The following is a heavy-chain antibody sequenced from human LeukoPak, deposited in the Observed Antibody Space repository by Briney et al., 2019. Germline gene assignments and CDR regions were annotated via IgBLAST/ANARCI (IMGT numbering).Heavy chain of an antibody. CDR2: ISTYNGNT. CDR1: GYTFVTYG. D-gene: IGHD3-16*02. CDR3: ARGNIMITFGGVIADAFDI. J-gene: IGHJ3*02. Sequence: ASVKVSCKASGYTFVTYGINWVRQAPGQGPEWIGWISTYNGNTKYALKFQDRVTLTRDTSTTTAYMELKSLTSDDRAVYYCARGNIMITFGGVIADAFDIWGQGTMVTVSS. V-gene: IGHV1-18*01.